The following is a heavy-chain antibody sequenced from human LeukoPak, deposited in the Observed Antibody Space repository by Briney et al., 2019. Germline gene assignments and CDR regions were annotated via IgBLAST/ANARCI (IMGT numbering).Heavy chain of an antibody. CDR1: GYTLTSYG. V-gene: IGHV1-18*01. D-gene: IGHD3-22*01. CDR2: ISAYNGNT. CDR3: ARALYYYDSSGYSFDY. Sequence: GASVKVSCKASGYTLTSYGISWVRQAPGQGLEWMGWISAYNGNTNYAQKLQGRVTMTTDTSTSTAYMELRSLRSDDTAVYYCARALYYYDSSGYSFDYWGQGTLVTVSS. J-gene: IGHJ4*02.